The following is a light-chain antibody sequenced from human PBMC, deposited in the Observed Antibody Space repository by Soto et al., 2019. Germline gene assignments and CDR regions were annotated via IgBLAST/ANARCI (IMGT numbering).Light chain of an antibody. Sequence: EIVLTQSPGTLSLSPGERATLSCTASQSVSSSNLAWYQQKPCQAPRILIYGASSRATGIPDRFSGSGYGTDFTLAISRLESDDLSVYYCQQYGSTPRTFGQGTKVQIK. J-gene: IGKJ1*01. CDR1: QSVSSSN. CDR2: GAS. V-gene: IGKV3-20*01. CDR3: QQYGSTPRT.